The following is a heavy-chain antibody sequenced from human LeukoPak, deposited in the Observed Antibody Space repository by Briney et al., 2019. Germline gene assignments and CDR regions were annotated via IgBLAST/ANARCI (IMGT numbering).Heavy chain of an antibody. J-gene: IGHJ6*03. Sequence: GGSLRLSCAASGFTFSSYAMSWVRQAPGKGLEWVSAISGSGGSTYYADSVKGRFTISRDNSKNTLYLQMNSLRAEDTAVYYCAKGYCSSTSCYENYYYMDVWGKGTTVTVSS. CDR2: ISGSGGST. D-gene: IGHD2-2*01. CDR3: AKGYCSSTSCYENYYYMDV. CDR1: GFTFSSYA. V-gene: IGHV3-23*01.